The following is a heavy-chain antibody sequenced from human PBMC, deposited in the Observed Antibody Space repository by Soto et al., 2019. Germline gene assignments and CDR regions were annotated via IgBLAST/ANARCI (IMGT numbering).Heavy chain of an antibody. CDR1: GFTFSSFG. V-gene: IGHV3-33*01. D-gene: IGHD6-13*01. CDR3: ARDSLSGSSWYYFDF. CDR2: VWYDGTEK. J-gene: IGHJ4*02. Sequence: QVQLVESGGGVVQPGRSLRLSCAASGFTFSSFGMHWVRQAPGKGLEWVAVVWYDGTEKYYAESVKGRFTISRDNSKYTLYLQMHSLGTEDTSVYYCARDSLSGSSWYYFDFWGQGTPVTVSS.